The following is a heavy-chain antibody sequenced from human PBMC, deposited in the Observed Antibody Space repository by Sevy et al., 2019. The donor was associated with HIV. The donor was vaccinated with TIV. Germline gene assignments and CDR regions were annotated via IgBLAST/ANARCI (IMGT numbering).Heavy chain of an antibody. Sequence: GGSLRLSCAASGFTFSSYSMNWVRQAPGKGLEWVSSISSSSSYIYYADSVKGRFTISRDNAKNSLYLQMNSLRAEDTAVYYWARIAGWTGAYSSGYPTPDYYGMDVWGQGTTVTVSS. V-gene: IGHV3-21*01. CDR2: ISSSSSYI. J-gene: IGHJ6*02. D-gene: IGHD3-22*01. CDR1: GFTFSSYS. CDR3: ARIAGWTGAYSSGYPTPDYYGMDV.